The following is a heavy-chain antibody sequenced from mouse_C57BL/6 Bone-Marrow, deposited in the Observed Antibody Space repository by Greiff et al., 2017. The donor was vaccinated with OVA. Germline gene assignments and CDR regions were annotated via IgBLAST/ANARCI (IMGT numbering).Heavy chain of an antibody. CDR2: IDPEDGET. D-gene: IGHD2-4*01. Sequence: VQLQQSGAELVKPGASVKLSCTASGFNIKDYYMHWVKQRTEQGLEWIGRIDPEDGETKSAPKFQGKATITADTSSHTAYLQLSSLTSEDTAVYYCARPYDYDGTFAYWGQGTLVTVSA. J-gene: IGHJ3*01. CDR3: ARPYDYDGTFAY. CDR1: GFNIKDYY. V-gene: IGHV14-2*01.